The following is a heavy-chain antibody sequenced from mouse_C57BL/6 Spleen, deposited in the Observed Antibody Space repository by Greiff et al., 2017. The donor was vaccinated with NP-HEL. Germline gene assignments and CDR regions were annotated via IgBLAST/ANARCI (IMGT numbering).Heavy chain of an antibody. CDR1: GFTFSDYG. D-gene: IGHD1-1*02. Sequence: EVQRVESGGGLVKPGGSLKLSCAASGFTFSDYGMHWVRQAPEKGLEWVAYISSGSSTIYYADTVKGRFIISRDNAKNTQYLKMASLRSEDTAMYYCARKLFCHYYAMDYWGQGTSVTVS. CDR3: ARKLFCHYYAMDY. V-gene: IGHV5-17*01. J-gene: IGHJ4*01. CDR2: ISSGSSTI.